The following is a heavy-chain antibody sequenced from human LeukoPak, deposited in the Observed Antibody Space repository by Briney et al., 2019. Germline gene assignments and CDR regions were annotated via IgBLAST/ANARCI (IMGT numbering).Heavy chain of an antibody. CDR3: AKAGDYDYVWGSYRVYYFDY. V-gene: IGHV3-23*01. D-gene: IGHD3-16*02. CDR2: ISGSGGST. CDR1: GFTFNRCW. J-gene: IGHJ4*02. Sequence: PGGSLRLSCVVSGFTFNRCWMNWVRQAPGKGLEWVSAISGSGGSTYYADSVKGRFTISRDNSKNTLYLQMNSLRAEDTAVYYCAKAGDYDYVWGSYRVYYFDYWGQGTLVTVSS.